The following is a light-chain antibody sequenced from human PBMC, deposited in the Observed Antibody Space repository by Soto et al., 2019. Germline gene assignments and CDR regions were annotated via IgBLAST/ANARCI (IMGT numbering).Light chain of an antibody. Sequence: QSVVTQPPSASGTPGQRVTISCSGSSSNIGSNYVYWYQQLPGTAPKLLISRNNQRPSGVPDRFSGSKSGTSASLAISGLRSEDEADYYCAAWDDSLSAVAFGGGTKVTVL. CDR1: SSNIGSNY. CDR3: AAWDDSLSAVA. J-gene: IGLJ2*01. CDR2: RNN. V-gene: IGLV1-47*01.